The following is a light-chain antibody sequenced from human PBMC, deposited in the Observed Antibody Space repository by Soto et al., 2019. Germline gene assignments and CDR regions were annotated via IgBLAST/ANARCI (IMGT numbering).Light chain of an antibody. CDR1: QGISNY. CDR2: GAS. V-gene: IGKV1-27*01. Sequence: DIQMTQSPSSLSASVGDRVTITCRASQGISNYLAWYQQKPGKVPKLLIYGASTLQSGVPSRFSGSGSGTDFTLTISSLPPEDVANYYCQKYNSAPKTFGQGTKVQIK. CDR3: QKYNSAPKT. J-gene: IGKJ1*01.